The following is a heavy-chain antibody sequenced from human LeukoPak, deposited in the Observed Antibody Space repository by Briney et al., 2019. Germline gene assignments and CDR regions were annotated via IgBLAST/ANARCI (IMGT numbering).Heavy chain of an antibody. V-gene: IGHV1-46*01. Sequence: ASVKVSCKASGYTFTSYYMHWVRQAHGQGKGWMGVINISGGSRSYEQKFQGRVSITRDTSKSKVYMELSSLRSEDTAVYYCASAYVDTAMVTVGDYWGQGTLVTVSS. CDR1: GYTFTSYY. CDR3: ASAYVDTAMVTVGDY. D-gene: IGHD5-18*01. CDR2: INISGGSR. J-gene: IGHJ4*02.